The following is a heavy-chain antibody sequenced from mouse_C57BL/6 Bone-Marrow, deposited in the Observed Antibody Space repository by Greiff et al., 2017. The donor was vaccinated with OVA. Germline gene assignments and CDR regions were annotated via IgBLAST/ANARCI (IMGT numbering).Heavy chain of an antibody. CDR3: ARGTTVVVPYFDY. Sequence: QVQLQQPGAELVRPGPSVKLSCKASGYTFTSYWMHWVKQRPGQGLEWIGVIDPSDSYTNYNQKFKGKATLTVDTSSSTAYMQLSSLTSEDSAVYYCARGTTVVVPYFDYWGQGTTLTVSS. V-gene: IGHV1-59*01. CDR1: GYTFTSYW. J-gene: IGHJ2*01. D-gene: IGHD1-1*01. CDR2: IDPSDSYT.